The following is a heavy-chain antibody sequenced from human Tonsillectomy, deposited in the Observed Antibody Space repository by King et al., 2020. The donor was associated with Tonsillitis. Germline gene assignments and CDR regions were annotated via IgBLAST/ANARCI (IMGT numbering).Heavy chain of an antibody. CDR2: IGADGSLK. V-gene: IGHV3-7*01. CDR1: GFTFSTFW. D-gene: IGHD3-22*01. J-gene: IGHJ3*02. CDR3: ARDRNYHDGSGSWYDAFDM. Sequence: VQLVESGGTLVQPGGSLRLSCAASGFTFSTFWMIWVRQAPGKGLEWVANIGADGSLKNYVDSVKGRFTISRDNAKNSLYLQMNSLRGDDTAVYYCARDRNYHDGSGSWYDAFDMWGQGTMVTVSS.